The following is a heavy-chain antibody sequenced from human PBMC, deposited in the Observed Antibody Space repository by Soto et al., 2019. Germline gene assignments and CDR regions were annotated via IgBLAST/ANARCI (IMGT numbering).Heavy chain of an antibody. D-gene: IGHD4-17*01. J-gene: IGHJ4*02. Sequence: SETLSLTCTVSGGSVSSSSYYWGWVRQPPGKGLEWIGSVYYSGSTYYNPSLESRVTISVDKSKNQFSLKLMSLSAADTAVYYCAKSRGVGGDYVRFDCWGQGTLVTVSS. CDR1: GGSVSSSSYY. CDR3: AKSRGVGGDYVRFDC. V-gene: IGHV4-39*01. CDR2: VYYSGST.